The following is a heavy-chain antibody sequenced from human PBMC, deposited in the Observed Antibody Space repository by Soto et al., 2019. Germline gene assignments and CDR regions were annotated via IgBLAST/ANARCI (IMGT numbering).Heavy chain of an antibody. D-gene: IGHD6-13*01. CDR2: INHSGST. Sequence: QVQLQQWGAGLLKPSETLSLTCAVYGGSFSGYYWSWIRQPPGKGLEWIGEINHSGSTNYNPSLKSRVTISVDTSKNQFSLKLSSVTAADTDVYYCARGRASSSWYWYWGQGTLVTVSS. V-gene: IGHV4-34*01. J-gene: IGHJ4*02. CDR1: GGSFSGYY. CDR3: ARGRASSSWYWY.